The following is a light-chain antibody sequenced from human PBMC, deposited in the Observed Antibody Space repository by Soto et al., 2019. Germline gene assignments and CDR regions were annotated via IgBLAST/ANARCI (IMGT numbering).Light chain of an antibody. J-gene: IGLJ7*01. CDR3: AAWDDSLNGAV. CDR2: YDD. Sequence: QSLLTQPPSVSAAPRQRVTISCSGSSSNIGNNAVNWYQQLPGKAPKLLIYYDDLLPSGVSDRFSGSKSGTSASLAISGLQSEDEADYYCAAWDDSLNGAVFGGGTQLTVL. CDR1: SSNIGNNA. V-gene: IGLV1-36*01.